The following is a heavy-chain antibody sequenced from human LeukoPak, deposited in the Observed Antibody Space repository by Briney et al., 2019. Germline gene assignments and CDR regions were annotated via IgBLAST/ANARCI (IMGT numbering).Heavy chain of an antibody. V-gene: IGHV3-23*01. J-gene: IGHJ3*02. CDR1: GFTFSSYA. D-gene: IGHD6-19*01. CDR2: NSGSGGST. CDR3: AKPCRSGLSPFDAFDI. Sequence: GGSLRLSCAASGFTFSSYAMSWVRQAPGKGLEWVSANSGSGGSTYYADSVKGRFTISRDNSRNTLYLQMNDLRAEDTAVYYCAKPCRSGLSPFDAFDIWGQGTMVTVSS.